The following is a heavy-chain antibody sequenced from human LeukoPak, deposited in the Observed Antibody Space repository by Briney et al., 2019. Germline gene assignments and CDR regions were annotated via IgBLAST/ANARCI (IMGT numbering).Heavy chain of an antibody. CDR3: AKDQEKTEYYYYYMDV. CDR1: GFSFSDFG. D-gene: IGHD5-24*01. J-gene: IGHJ6*03. CDR2: IRSDGSSI. Sequence: QPGGSLRLSCAASGFSFSDFGMHWIRQAPGKGLEWVTLIRSDGSSIYYADSVKGRFTISRDNSRNTLYLQMNSLRVEDTAVYYCAKDQEKTEYYYYYMDVWGKGTTVTVSS. V-gene: IGHV3-30*02.